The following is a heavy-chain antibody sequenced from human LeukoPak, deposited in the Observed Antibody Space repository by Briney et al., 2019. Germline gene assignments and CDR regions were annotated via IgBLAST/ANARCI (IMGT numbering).Heavy chain of an antibody. CDR3: AKDPQKWESYFDY. D-gene: IGHD1-26*01. CDR1: GFSFSSYG. V-gene: IGHV3-30*02. J-gene: IGHJ4*02. CDR2: IRYDGSNK. Sequence: PWGSLRLSCAASGFSFSSYGMHWVRQAPGKGLEWVAFIRYDGSNKYYAASVKGRFTISRDNTKNSLYLQMSSLRAEDTAVYYCAKDPQKWESYFDYWGQGTLGTVSS.